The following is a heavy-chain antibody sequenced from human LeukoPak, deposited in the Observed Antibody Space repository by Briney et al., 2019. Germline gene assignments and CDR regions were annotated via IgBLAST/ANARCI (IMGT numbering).Heavy chain of an antibody. CDR3: ARDNGWQQLVRGEFDY. Sequence: GASVKVSCKASGYTFTTDGMNWVRQAPGQGLEWMGWINTNTGNPTYAQDFTGRFVFSLDTSVRTAYLQISSLKAEDTAVYYCARDNGWQQLVRGEFDYXGXGTLVTVSS. CDR2: INTNTGNP. D-gene: IGHD6-13*01. V-gene: IGHV7-4-1*02. CDR1: GYTFTTDG. J-gene: IGHJ4*02.